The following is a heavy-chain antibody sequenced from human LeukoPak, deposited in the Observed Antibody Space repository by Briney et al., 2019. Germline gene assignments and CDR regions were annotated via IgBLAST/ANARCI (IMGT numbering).Heavy chain of an antibody. CDR2: IYTSGST. Sequence: SETLSLTCTVSGGSISSYYWSWIRQPAGKGLEWIGRIYTSGSTNYNPSLKSRVTMSVDTSKNQFSLKLSSVTAADTAMYYCARDYYDSSGYYPFDYWGQGTLVTVSS. J-gene: IGHJ4*02. CDR3: ARDYYDSSGYYPFDY. V-gene: IGHV4-4*07. CDR1: GGSISSYY. D-gene: IGHD3-22*01.